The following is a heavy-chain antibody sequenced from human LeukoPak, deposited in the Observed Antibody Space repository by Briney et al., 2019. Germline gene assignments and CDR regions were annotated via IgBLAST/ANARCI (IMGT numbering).Heavy chain of an antibody. Sequence: SETLSLTCSVSGDSISSGYYWGLIRQPPGKGLELIGIISHSGHTYYHPPLKTRVTISVDTSNNQLSLHPSSVTAAGPAVYYCARTYSTSTAYDAFDIWGEGTIATVS. D-gene: IGHD6-6*01. CDR3: ARTYSTSTAYDAFDI. J-gene: IGHJ3*02. V-gene: IGHV4-38-2*02. CDR1: GDSISSGYY. CDR2: ISHSGHT.